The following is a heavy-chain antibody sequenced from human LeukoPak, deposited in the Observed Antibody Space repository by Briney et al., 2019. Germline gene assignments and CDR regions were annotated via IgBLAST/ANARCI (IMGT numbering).Heavy chain of an antibody. CDR2: ISSSGSTI. V-gene: IGHV3-11*01. J-gene: IGHJ4*02. D-gene: IGHD2-2*01. CDR1: GFTFSDYY. CDR3: ARGWIVVVSAAEFDY. Sequence: GGSLRLSCAASGFTFSDYYMSWIRQAPGKGLEWVSYISSSGSTIYYADSVKGRFTISRDNAKNSLYLQMNSLRAEDTAVYYCARGWIVVVSAAEFDYWGQGTLVTVSS.